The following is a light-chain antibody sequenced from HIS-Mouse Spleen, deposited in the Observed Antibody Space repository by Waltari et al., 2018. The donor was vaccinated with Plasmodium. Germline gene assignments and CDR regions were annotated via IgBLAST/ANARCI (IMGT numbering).Light chain of an antibody. V-gene: IGLV3-21*03. CDR1: NLGRTS. J-gene: IGLJ2*01. CDR2: DDS. CDR3: QVWDSSSDHVV. Sequence: SYVLTQPPSVSVAPGKTAWIPCGGHNLGRTSVPWYQQKTGQAPVLVVYDDSDRPSGIPERFSGSNSGNTATLTISRVEAGDEADYYCQVWDSSSDHVVFGGGTKLTVL.